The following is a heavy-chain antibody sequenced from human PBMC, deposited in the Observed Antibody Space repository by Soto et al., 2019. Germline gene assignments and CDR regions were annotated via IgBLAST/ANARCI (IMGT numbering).Heavy chain of an antibody. CDR3: AKLHSSSQD. CDR2: IGSTGTTT. CDR1: GFTLSSYG. Sequence: GSLRHSCATPGFTLSSYGISLVRQAPGKGLEWVSAIGSTGTTTYYADSVKGRFTISRDNSKNTLFLQMNSLRAEDTAIYYCAKLHSSSQDWGLGTLVTVSS. D-gene: IGHD6-13*01. J-gene: IGHJ4*02. V-gene: IGHV3-23*01.